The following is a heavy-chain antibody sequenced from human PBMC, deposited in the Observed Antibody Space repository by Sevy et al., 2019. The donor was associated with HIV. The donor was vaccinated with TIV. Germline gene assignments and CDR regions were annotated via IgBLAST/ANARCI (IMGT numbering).Heavy chain of an antibody. CDR3: ARDRGEILRSAFDY. D-gene: IGHD3-16*01. CDR1: GFTVSDYS. Sequence: GGSLRLSCAASGFTVSDYSMHWVRQAPGKGLEWVAVISYDGRNNKYNVDSVKGRFTISRDNSKNTLFLQMNSLRAEDSAIYYCARDRGEILRSAFDYWGQGTLVTVSS. J-gene: IGHJ4*02. CDR2: ISYDGRNNK. V-gene: IGHV3-30*04.